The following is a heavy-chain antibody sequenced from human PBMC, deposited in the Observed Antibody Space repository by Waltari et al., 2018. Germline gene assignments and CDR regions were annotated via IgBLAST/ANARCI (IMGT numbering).Heavy chain of an antibody. J-gene: IGHJ4*02. CDR3: ARDLAIAAAGYYFDY. CDR2: IYTSGST. CDR1: GGSISSYY. D-gene: IGHD6-13*01. Sequence: QVQLQESGPGLVKPSETLSLTCTVSGGSISSYYWSWIRQPAGKGLEWIGRIYTSGSTNYTPSLKSRVTMSVDTSKNQFSLKLSSVTAADTAVYYCARDLAIAAAGYYFDYWGQGTLVTVSS. V-gene: IGHV4-4*07.